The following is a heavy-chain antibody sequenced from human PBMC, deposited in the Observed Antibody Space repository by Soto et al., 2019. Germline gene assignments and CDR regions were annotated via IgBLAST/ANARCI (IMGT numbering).Heavy chain of an antibody. CDR2: IYHIVT. CDR3: ARGRPFDY. J-gene: IGHJ4*02. CDR1: GGSISSGGYS. Sequence: QLQLQESGSGLVKPSQTLSLTCAVSGGSISSGGYSWSWIRQPPGKGLEWIGYIYHIVTYYNPSLKIRVTISVDRYKNQFSLELSSVPAADTAVYYCARGRPFDYWGQGTLVTVSS. V-gene: IGHV4-30-2*01.